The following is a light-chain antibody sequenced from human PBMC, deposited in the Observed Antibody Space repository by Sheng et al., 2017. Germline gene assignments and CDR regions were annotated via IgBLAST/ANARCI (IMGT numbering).Light chain of an antibody. J-gene: IGLJ2*01. CDR2: EVS. CDR1: SSDVGFYDY. Sequence: QSALTQPPSASGSPGQSITISCTGTSSDVGFYDYVSWYRQHPGKAPKLMIYEVSERPSGVPDRFSGSKSGNTASLTISGLQAEDEADYYCSSYTSSITLVFGGGTKLTVL. V-gene: IGLV2-8*01. CDR3: SSYTSSITLV.